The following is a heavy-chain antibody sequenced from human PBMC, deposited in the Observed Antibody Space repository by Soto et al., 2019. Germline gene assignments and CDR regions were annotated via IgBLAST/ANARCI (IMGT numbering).Heavy chain of an antibody. D-gene: IGHD6-6*01. J-gene: IGHJ4*02. CDR1: GYTFTSYG. CDR2: ISAYNGNT. Sequence: ASVKVSCKASGYTFTSYGISWVRQAPGQGLEWMGWISAYNGNTNYAQKLQGRVTMTTDTSTSTAYMELRSLRSDDTAVYYCARDSDEYSSSHRPFDYWGQGTLVTVSS. V-gene: IGHV1-18*01. CDR3: ARDSDEYSSSHRPFDY.